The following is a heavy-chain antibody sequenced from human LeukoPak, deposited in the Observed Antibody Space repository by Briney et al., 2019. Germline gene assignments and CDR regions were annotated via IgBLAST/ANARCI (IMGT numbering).Heavy chain of an antibody. CDR1: GFTFTRSA. CDR3: AAETRSPHYSDY. Sequence: SVKVSCKASGFTFTRSAVQWVRQARGRRLEWIGWIVVGSGNTNYAQKFQERVTITRDMSTGTAYMELSSLRSEDTAVYYCAAETRSPHYSDYWGQGTLVTVSS. CDR2: IVVGSGNT. J-gene: IGHJ4*02. D-gene: IGHD2-21*01. V-gene: IGHV1-58*01.